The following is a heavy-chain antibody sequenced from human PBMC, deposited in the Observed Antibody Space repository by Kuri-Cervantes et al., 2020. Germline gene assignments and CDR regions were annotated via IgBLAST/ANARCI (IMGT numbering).Heavy chain of an antibody. CDR1: GYTFTSYG. CDR3: ARDPDTAMVNPILDY. J-gene: IGHJ4*02. D-gene: IGHD5-18*01. Sequence: ASVKVSCKASGYTFTSYGISWVRQAPGQGLEWMGWISAYNGNTNYAQKLQGRVTMTTDTSTSTAYMELRSLRSGDTAVYYCARDPDTAMVNPILDYWGQGTLVTVSS. V-gene: IGHV1-18*01. CDR2: ISAYNGNT.